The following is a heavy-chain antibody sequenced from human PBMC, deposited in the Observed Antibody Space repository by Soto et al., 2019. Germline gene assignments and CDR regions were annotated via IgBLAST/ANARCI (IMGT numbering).Heavy chain of an antibody. D-gene: IGHD5-12*01. CDR1: GFTFRSYA. CDR2: INSGSSTI. Sequence: EVQLVESGGGLVQPGGSLRLSCAASGFTFRSYAMNWVRQAPGKGLEWVSYINSGSSTIYYADSAKGRFSISRDNAKNSLYPQMNSLRDEDTAVYFCVRDRGYTGYDLEYWGQGALVTVSS. J-gene: IGHJ4*02. V-gene: IGHV3-48*02. CDR3: VRDRGYTGYDLEY.